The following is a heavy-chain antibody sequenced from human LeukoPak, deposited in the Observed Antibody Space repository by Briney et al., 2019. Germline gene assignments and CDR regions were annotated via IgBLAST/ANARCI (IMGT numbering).Heavy chain of an antibody. D-gene: IGHD3-10*01. CDR3: GSYYGVAFDY. V-gene: IGHV4-39*01. Sequence: SETLSLTCAVYGGSFSSYYWGWIRQPPGKGLEWIGSIYYSGSTYYNPSLKSRVTISVDTSKNQFSLKLSSVTAADTAVYYCGSYYGVAFDYWGQGTLVTVSS. J-gene: IGHJ4*02. CDR2: IYYSGST. CDR1: GGSFSSYY.